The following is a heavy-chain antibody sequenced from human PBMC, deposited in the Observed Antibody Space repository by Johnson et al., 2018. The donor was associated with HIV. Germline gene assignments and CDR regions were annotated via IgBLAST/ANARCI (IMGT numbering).Heavy chain of an antibody. J-gene: IGHJ3*02. D-gene: IGHD3-22*01. CDR2: IYSGGST. CDR3: ARDRNYYDSSAQGAFDI. V-gene: IGHV3-NL1*01. CDR1: GFTFSSYD. Sequence: QVQLVQSGGGVVQPGRSLRLSCAASGFTFSSYDMHWVRQAPGKGLEWVSVIYSGGSTYYADSVKGRFTISRDNSKNTLYLQMNSLRAEDTAVYYCARDRNYYDSSAQGAFDIWGQGTMVTVSS.